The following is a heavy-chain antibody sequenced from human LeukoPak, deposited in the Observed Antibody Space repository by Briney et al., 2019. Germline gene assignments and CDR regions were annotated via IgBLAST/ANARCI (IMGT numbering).Heavy chain of an antibody. CDR3: ARDTYYDILKGFPDAFDI. J-gene: IGHJ3*02. V-gene: IGHV4-59*01. CDR2: IHYSGST. CDR1: GGSISSYY. D-gene: IGHD3-9*01. Sequence: SETLSLTGTVSGGSISSYYWSWIRQPPGKGLEWIGYIHYSGSTNYNPSLKSRVTMSVDTSKNQFSLKLSSVTAADTAVYYCARDTYYDILKGFPDAFDIWGQGTMVTVSS.